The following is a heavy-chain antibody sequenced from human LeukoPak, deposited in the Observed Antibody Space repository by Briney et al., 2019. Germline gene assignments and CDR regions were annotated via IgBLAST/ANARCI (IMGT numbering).Heavy chain of an antibody. V-gene: IGHV4-30-4*01. CDR2: IYYSGST. J-gene: IGHJ4*02. CDR1: GGSISSGDYY. Sequence: SETLSLTCTVSGGSISSGDYYWSWIRQPPGKGLEWIGYIYYSGSTYYNPSLKSRVTISVDTSKNQFSLKLSSVTAADTAVYYCARGPKEFWSGEYYFDYWGQGTLVTVSS. CDR3: ARGPKEFWSGEYYFDY. D-gene: IGHD3-3*01.